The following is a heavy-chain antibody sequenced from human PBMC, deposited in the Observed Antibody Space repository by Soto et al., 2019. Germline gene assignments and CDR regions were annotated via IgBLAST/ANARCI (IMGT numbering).Heavy chain of an antibody. D-gene: IGHD5-18*01. J-gene: IGHJ4*02. CDR3: ARDPGGYIHTD. Sequence: EVQLLESGGGVVQPGGSLRLSCAASGYIFSSYAMSWVRQAPGKGLEWVSSITDSGTSTFYADSVRGRFTISRDNLKNTLYLQMNSLRGEDTAIYYCARDPGGYIHTDWGQGTLGTVSP. CDR2: ITDSGTST. CDR1: GYIFSSYA. V-gene: IGHV3-23*01.